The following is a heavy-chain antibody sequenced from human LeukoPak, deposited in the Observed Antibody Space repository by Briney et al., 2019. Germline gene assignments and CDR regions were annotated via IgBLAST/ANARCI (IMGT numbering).Heavy chain of an antibody. D-gene: IGHD3-3*01. CDR2: MNLNSGNT. CDR3: ARALRITIFGVVIGAWFDP. CDR1: GYTFTSYD. V-gene: IGHV1-8*01. Sequence: ASVKVSCKASGYTFTSYDINWVRQATGQGLEWMGLMNLNSGNTGYAQKFQGRVTMTRNTSISTAYMELSSLRSEDTAVYYCARALRITIFGVVIGAWFDPWGQGTLVTVSS. J-gene: IGHJ5*02.